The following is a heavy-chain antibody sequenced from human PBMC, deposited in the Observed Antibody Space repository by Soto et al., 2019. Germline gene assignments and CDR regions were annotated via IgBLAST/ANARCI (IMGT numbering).Heavy chain of an antibody. CDR2: IYPGDSDT. CDR1: GYSFTSYW. CDR3: ASLAVPNWNYPLGAGPPLDY. Sequence: PGESLKISCEGSGYSFTSYWIGWVRQMPGKGLEWMGIIYPGDSDTRYSPSFQRQVIISADKSITTAYLQWSSLKASDTAMYYCASLAVPNWNYPLGAGPPLDYGGQGTLVTVSS. D-gene: IGHD1-7*01. V-gene: IGHV5-51*01. J-gene: IGHJ4*02.